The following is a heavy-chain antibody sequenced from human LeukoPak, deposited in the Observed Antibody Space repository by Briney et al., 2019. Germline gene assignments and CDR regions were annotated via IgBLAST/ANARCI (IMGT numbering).Heavy chain of an antibody. CDR1: GYTFTGYY. J-gene: IGHJ4*02. Sequence: ASVKVSCXASGYTFTGYYMHWVRQAPGQGLVWMGRINPNSGGTNYAQKFQGRVTMTRDTSISTAYMELSRLRSDDTAVYYCARVGTRSGSYYPAPDYFDYWGQGTLVTVSS. V-gene: IGHV1-2*06. CDR3: ARVGTRSGSYYPAPDYFDY. D-gene: IGHD1-26*01. CDR2: INPNSGGT.